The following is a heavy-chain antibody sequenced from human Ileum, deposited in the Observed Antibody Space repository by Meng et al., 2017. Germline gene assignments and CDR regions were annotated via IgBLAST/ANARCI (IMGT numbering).Heavy chain of an antibody. CDR1: GGSISSYY. CDR2: IYYSGST. J-gene: IGHJ3*02. D-gene: IGHD4-23*01. CDR3: ARAAVVRPRLMGAFDI. Sequence: SETLSLTCTVSGGSISSYYWSWIRQPPGKGLEWIGYIYYSGSTNYNPSLKSRVTISVDTSKNQFSLKLSSVTAADTAVYYCARAAVVRPRLMGAFDIWGQGTMVTVSS. V-gene: IGHV4-59*01.